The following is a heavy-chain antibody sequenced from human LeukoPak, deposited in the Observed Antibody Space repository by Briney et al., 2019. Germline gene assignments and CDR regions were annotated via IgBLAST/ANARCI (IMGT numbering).Heavy chain of an antibody. CDR2: IWYDGSNK. V-gene: IGHV3-33*01. CDR1: GFTFSSYG. D-gene: IGHD4-23*01. CDR3: ASYGGFTSATLVDLL. Sequence: PGGSLRLSCAASGFTFSSYGMHWVRQAPGKGLEWVAVIWYDGSNKYYADSVKGRFTISRDNSKNTLYLQMNSLRAEDTAVYYCASYGGFTSATLVDLLWGQGTLVTVSS. J-gene: IGHJ4*02.